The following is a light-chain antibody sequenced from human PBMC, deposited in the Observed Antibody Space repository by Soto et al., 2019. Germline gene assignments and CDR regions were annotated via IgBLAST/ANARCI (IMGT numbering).Light chain of an antibody. CDR1: QSVSSN. J-gene: IGKJ4*01. CDR2: GAS. V-gene: IGKV3-15*01. CDR3: QQYDAWPLT. Sequence: ETVMTQSPATLSVSPGEGATLSCRASQSVSSNLVWYQHRPGQAPRLLIYGASTRATDIPARFSGSGSGTEFTLTISSLQSEDYAVYYCQQYDAWPLTFGGGTKVEIK.